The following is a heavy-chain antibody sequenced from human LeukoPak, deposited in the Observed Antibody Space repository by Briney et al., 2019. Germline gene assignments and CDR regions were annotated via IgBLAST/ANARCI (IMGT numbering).Heavy chain of an antibody. CDR3: ARWILYYYDN. CDR2: ISSNGGST. J-gene: IGHJ4*02. CDR1: GFTFSSYA. V-gene: IGHV3-64*01. D-gene: IGHD5-18*01. Sequence: GGSLRLSCAASGFTFSSYAMHWVRQAPGKGLEYVSAISSNGGSTYYANSVKGRFTISRDNSKNTLYLQMGSLRAEDMAVYYCARWILYYYDNWGQGTLVTVSS.